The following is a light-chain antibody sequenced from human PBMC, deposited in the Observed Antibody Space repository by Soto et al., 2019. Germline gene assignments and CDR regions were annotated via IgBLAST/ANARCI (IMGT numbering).Light chain of an antibody. CDR2: DTS. V-gene: IGKV3-11*01. J-gene: IGKJ3*01. CDR1: QSVTSY. Sequence: ETVLTQSPATLSLSPGERATLSCRASQSVTSYLAWYQQKPGQAPRLLIYDTSNRATGIPDRFSGSGSGTDFTLTISSLEPEDFAVYYCQHRSNWLFTFGPGTKVDIK. CDR3: QHRSNWLFT.